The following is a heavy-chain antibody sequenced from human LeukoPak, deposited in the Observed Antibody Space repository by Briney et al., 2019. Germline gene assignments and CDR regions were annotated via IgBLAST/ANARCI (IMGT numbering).Heavy chain of an antibody. V-gene: IGHV1-2*02. D-gene: IGHD2-15*01. CDR3: ARGYCSGGSCYHFDS. Sequence: ASVKVSCKASGGTFSSYAISWVRQGPGQGLEWMGWVNSNSGGTHFAQQFEGRVTMTRDTSISTAYMELSSLKSDDTAVYYCARGYCSGGSCYHFDSWGQGTLVTVSS. CDR2: VNSNSGGT. J-gene: IGHJ4*02. CDR1: GGTFSSYA.